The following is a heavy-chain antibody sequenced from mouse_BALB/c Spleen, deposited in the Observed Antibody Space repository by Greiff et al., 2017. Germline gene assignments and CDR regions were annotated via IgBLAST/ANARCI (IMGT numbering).Heavy chain of an antibody. D-gene: IGHD3-1*01. J-gene: IGHJ1*01. V-gene: IGHV1-15*01. Sequence: VQLQQSGAELVRPGASVTLSCKASGYTFTDYEMHWVKQTPVHGLEWIGAIDPETGGTAYNQKFKGKATLTADKSSSTAYMELRSLTSEDSAVYYCTRRGYGYRYFDVWGAGTTVTVSS. CDR1: GYTFTDYE. CDR2: IDPETGGT. CDR3: TRRGYGYRYFDV.